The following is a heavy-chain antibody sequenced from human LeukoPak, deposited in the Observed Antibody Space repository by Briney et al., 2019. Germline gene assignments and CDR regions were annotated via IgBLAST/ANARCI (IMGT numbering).Heavy chain of an antibody. V-gene: IGHV3-74*01. CDR1: GFTFSIYW. CDR2: INTDGSFT. J-gene: IGHJ4*02. Sequence: PGGSLRLSCAASGFTFSIYWMYWVRQAPGKGLVGVSRINTDGSFTSDADSVKGRVTISRDNAKNTLYLQMNSLRAEDTAVYYCARAMVGATNGFEYWGQGILVTVSS. CDR3: ARAMVGATNGFEY. D-gene: IGHD1-26*01.